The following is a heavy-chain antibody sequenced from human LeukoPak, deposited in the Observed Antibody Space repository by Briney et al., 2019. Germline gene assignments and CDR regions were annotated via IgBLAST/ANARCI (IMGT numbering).Heavy chain of an antibody. J-gene: IGHJ6*02. CDR1: GFTFDDYA. V-gene: IGHV3-43*02. Sequence: GGSLRLSCAASGFTFDDYAMPWVRQAPGKGLEWVSLISGDGGSTYYADSVKGRFTISRDNSKNSLYLQMNSLRTEDTALYYCAKDIWFGELSGGYYYYGMDVWGQGTTVTVSS. CDR3: AKDIWFGELSGGYYYYGMDV. D-gene: IGHD3-10*01. CDR2: ISGDGGST.